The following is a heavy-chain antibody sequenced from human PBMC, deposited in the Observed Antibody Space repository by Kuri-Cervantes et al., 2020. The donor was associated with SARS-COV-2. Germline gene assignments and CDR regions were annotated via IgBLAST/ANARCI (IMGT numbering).Heavy chain of an antibody. CDR1: VYSFIGYY. D-gene: IGHD3-3*01. CDR2: INPISGGT. CDR3: AGGGKQHYILRFFESVHFDS. V-gene: IGHV1-2*04. Sequence: ASVKVSCKASVYSFIGYYMLWVRQAPGQGLEWMGWINPISGGTTYAQKFQGWVTMTRDTSIRTAHMELSRLTSDDTAVYFCAGGGKQHYILRFFESVHFDSWGQGNLVTVSS. J-gene: IGHJ4*02.